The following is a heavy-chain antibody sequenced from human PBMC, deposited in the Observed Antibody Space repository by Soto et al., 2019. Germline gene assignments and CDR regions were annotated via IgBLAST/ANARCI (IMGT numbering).Heavy chain of an antibody. CDR1: GGSVSSGSYY. J-gene: IGHJ5*02. Sequence: PSETLSLTCTVSGGSVSSGSYYWSWIRQPPGKGLEWIGYIYYSGSTNYNPSLKSRVTISVDTSKNQFSLKLSSVTAADTAVYYCAREVVTMVRGFITYWFDPWGQGTLVTVSS. D-gene: IGHD3-10*01. CDR2: IYYSGST. V-gene: IGHV4-61*01. CDR3: AREVVTMVRGFITYWFDP.